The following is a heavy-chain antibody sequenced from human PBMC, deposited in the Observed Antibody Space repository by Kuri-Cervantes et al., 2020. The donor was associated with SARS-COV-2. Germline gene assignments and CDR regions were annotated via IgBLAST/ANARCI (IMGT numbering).Heavy chain of an antibody. D-gene: IGHD3-22*01. V-gene: IGHV3-23*01. CDR2: ISGSGSYI. Sequence: GGSLRLSCVASGFTLTKYTMNWVRQAPGKALEWVSSISGSGSYIYYADSVKGRFTISRDNSQSTLYLQMNSLRTEDTAVYYCAREGYYDSSGNYAATGMDVWGKGTTVTVSS. CDR3: AREGYYDSSGNYAATGMDV. CDR1: GFTLTKYT. J-gene: IGHJ6*03.